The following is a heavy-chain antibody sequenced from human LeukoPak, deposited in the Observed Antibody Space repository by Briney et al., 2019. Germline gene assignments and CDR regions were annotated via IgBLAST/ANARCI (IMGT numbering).Heavy chain of an antibody. CDR2: ISAYNGNT. CDR1: GYTFTGYY. D-gene: IGHD3-22*01. V-gene: IGHV1-18*04. J-gene: IGHJ4*02. Sequence: ASVKVSCKASGYTFTGYYMHWVRQAPGQGLEWMGWISAYNGNTNYAQKLQGRVTMTTDTSTSTAYMELRSLRSDDTAVYYCARAVDSSGYSPFDYWGQGTLVTVSS. CDR3: ARAVDSSGYSPFDY.